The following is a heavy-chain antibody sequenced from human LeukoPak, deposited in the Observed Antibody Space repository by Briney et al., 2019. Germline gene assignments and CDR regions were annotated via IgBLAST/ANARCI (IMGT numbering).Heavy chain of an antibody. CDR2: ISSSSSFI. D-gene: IGHD3-22*01. J-gene: IGHJ4*02. CDR3: ARDHLYDTSGHDY. CDR1: GFTFSSYN. V-gene: IGHV3-21*01. Sequence: KTGGSLRLSCAASGFTFSSYNMNWVRQAPGKGLEWVSSISSSSSFIYYADSVKGRFTISRDNAQNSLFLQMHSLRAEDTAMYYCARDHLYDTSGHDYWGQGTLVTVSS.